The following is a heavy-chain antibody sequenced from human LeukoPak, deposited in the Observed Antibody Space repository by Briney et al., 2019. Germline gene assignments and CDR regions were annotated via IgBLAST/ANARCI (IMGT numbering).Heavy chain of an antibody. V-gene: IGHV1-18*01. D-gene: IGHD4-11*01. CDR1: GYTFTSYG. J-gene: IGHJ4*02. CDR3: ASVGKLRKTTSGINYFDY. Sequence: ASVKVSCKASGYTFTSYGISWVRQAPGQGLEWMGWISAYNGNTNYAQKLQGRFTMTTDTSTSTAYMELRSLRSDDTAVYYCASVGKLRKTTSGINYFDYWGQGTLVTVSS. CDR2: ISAYNGNT.